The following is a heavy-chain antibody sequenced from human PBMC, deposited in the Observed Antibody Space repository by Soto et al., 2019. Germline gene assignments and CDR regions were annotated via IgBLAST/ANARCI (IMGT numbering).Heavy chain of an antibody. J-gene: IGHJ6*02. V-gene: IGHV4-30-2*01. Sequence: PSETLSLTCGVSGGSISSGGYSWSWIRQPPGKGLEWIGYIYHSGTTYYNPSLKSRVAISVDRSKNQFSLKLNSVTAADTAVYYCARGADSSSNYYYYGMDAWGQGTTVTVSS. CDR2: IYHSGTT. CDR3: ARGADSSSNYYYYGMDA. CDR1: GGSISSGGYS. D-gene: IGHD6-6*01.